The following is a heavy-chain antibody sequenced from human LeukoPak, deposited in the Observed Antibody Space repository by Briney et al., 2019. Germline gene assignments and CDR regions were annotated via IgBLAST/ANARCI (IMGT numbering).Heavy chain of an antibody. CDR2: ISYDGSNK. Sequence: QPGRSLRLSCAASGFTFSSYARHWVRQAPGKGLEWVAVISYDGSNKYYADSVKGRFTISRDNSKNTLYLQMNSLRAEDTAVYYCAKDGSGSKLVRFIDYWGQGTLVTVSS. D-gene: IGHD3-3*01. V-gene: IGHV3-30-3*01. J-gene: IGHJ4*02. CDR1: GFTFSSYA. CDR3: AKDGSGSKLVRFIDY.